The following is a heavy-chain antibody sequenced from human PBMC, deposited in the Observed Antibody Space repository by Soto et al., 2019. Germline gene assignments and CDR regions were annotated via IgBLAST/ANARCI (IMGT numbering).Heavy chain of an antibody. Sequence: GSLRLSCAASGFTFSSYSMNWVRQAPGKGLEWVSSISSSSSYIYYADSVQGRFTISRDNAKNSLYLQMNSLRAEDTAVYYCARDHPSYDYVWGSYRYSAYWGQGTLVTVSS. CDR1: GFTFSSYS. CDR2: ISSSSSYI. J-gene: IGHJ4*02. V-gene: IGHV3-21*01. D-gene: IGHD3-16*02. CDR3: ARDHPSYDYVWGSYRYSAY.